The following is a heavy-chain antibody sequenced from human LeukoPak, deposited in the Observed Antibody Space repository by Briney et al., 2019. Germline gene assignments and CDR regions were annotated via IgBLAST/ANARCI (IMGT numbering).Heavy chain of an antibody. V-gene: IGHV4-59*08. CDR2: IYHSGST. CDR3: ARVKNTDAFDF. Sequence: SETLSLTCTVSGASMSTYYWSWIRQPPGKGLEWIAYIYHSGSTNYNPSLKSRVTISVDTSKNQFSLKLSSVTAADTAVYYCARVKNTDAFDFWGQGTMVTVSS. CDR1: GASMSTYY. J-gene: IGHJ3*01. D-gene: IGHD2/OR15-2a*01.